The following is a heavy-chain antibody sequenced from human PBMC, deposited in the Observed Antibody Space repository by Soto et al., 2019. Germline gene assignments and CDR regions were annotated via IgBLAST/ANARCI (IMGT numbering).Heavy chain of an antibody. D-gene: IGHD3-9*01. CDR1: GGTFSSYA. V-gene: IGHV1-69*05. CDR3: ARDRDLRYFDWFVYYFDY. Sequence: SVKVSCKASGGTFSSYAISWVRQAPGQGLEWMGGIIPIFGTTNYAQKLQGRVTMTTDTSTSTAYMELRSLRSDDTAVYYCARDRDLRYFDWFVYYFDYWGQGTLVTVS. J-gene: IGHJ4*02. CDR2: IIPIFGTT.